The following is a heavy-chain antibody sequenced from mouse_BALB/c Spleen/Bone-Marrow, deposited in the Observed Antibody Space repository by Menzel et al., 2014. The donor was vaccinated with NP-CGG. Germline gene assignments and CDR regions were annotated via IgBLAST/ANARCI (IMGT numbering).Heavy chain of an antibody. Sequence: VQLQQSGAELVKPGASVKLSCKASGYTFTSFYMYWVKQRPGQGLEWIGGINPSNGGTNFNEKFKSKATLTLDKSSSTAYMQLSSLTSEDSAVYYCTRGFYGSSQYYFDYWGQGTTLTVSS. CDR2: INPSNGGT. D-gene: IGHD1-1*01. V-gene: IGHV1S81*02. CDR3: TRGFYGSSQYYFDY. CDR1: GYTFTSFY. J-gene: IGHJ2*01.